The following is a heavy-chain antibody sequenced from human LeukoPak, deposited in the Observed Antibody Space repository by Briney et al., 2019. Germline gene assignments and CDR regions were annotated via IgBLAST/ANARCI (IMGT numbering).Heavy chain of an antibody. J-gene: IGHJ4*02. D-gene: IGHD6-19*01. CDR3: ARSKSYSSGWTDFDW. CDR2: ISSDGSST. Sequence: GGSLRLSCAASGFTFSNYWMHWVRQAPGKGLVWVSRISSDGSSTSYADSVKGRFTISRENARNSLLLQMDNLRAEDTAVYYCARSKSYSSGWTDFDWWGQGTLVTVSS. V-gene: IGHV3-74*01. CDR1: GFTFSNYW.